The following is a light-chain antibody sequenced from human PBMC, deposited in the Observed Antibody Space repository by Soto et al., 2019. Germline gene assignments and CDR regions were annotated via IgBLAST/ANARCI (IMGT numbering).Light chain of an antibody. CDR3: HQFGTPPWT. CDR1: QDVLNNY. Sequence: DIVLTQSPGTLSLSPGERATLSCRASQDVLNNYLAWFQQKPGQAPRLLISTISTRASGIPDRFSGSGSGTHFNLTISRLEPEDFAVYYCHQFGTPPWTFGQGTKVEIK. V-gene: IGKV3-20*01. J-gene: IGKJ1*01. CDR2: TIS.